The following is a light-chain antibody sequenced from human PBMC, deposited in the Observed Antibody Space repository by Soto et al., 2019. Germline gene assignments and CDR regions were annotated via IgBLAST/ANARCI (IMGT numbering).Light chain of an antibody. J-gene: IGKJ1*01. CDR1: QNIYYN. Sequence: ILMTQSPATVSVSPGESATLSCRASQNIYYNVAWYQNRPGQAPRLLIYRASTRAPGVPARFSGSGSGTEFTLTISSLQPEEFTVYACLQYHNLWAFGQGTKVEI. CDR2: RAS. CDR3: LQYHNLWA. V-gene: IGKV3-15*01.